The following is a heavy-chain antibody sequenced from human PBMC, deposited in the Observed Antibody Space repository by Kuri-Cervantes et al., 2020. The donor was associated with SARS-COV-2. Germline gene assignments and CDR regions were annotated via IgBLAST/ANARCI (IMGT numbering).Heavy chain of an antibody. D-gene: IGHD1-14*01. Sequence: ASVKVSCKASGYTFTSYYMHWVRQAPGQGLEWMGIINPSGGSTSYAQKFQGRVTMTRDTSTSTVYMEPSSLRSEDTAVYYCAREGRNIDYYYGMDVWGQGTTVTVSS. CDR3: AREGRNIDYYYGMDV. CDR2: INPSGGST. J-gene: IGHJ6*02. V-gene: IGHV1-46*01. CDR1: GYTFTSYY.